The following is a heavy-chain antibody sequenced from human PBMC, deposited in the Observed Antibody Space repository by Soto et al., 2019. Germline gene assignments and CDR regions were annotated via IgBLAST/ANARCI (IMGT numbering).Heavy chain of an antibody. CDR3: VKSGDNYNLLDY. Sequence: SLRLSCAASGFTLSDHYMSWILQAPGKGLEWIGYSSNSGSFTRYADSVKGRFPISRDNAKSSLYLQISSLRGDDTATYYCVKSGDNYNLLDYWGQGTPVTVSS. J-gene: IGHJ4*02. CDR1: GFTLSDHY. V-gene: IGHV3-11*06. D-gene: IGHD1-1*01. CDR2: SSNSGSFT.